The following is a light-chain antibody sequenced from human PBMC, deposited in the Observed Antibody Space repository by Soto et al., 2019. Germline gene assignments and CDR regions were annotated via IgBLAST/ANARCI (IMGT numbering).Light chain of an antibody. CDR2: DVR. CDR3: SSYTTISTYV. Sequence: QSVLTQPASVSGSPGQSITISCTGTSSDVGGYNYVSWYQQHPGKAPKLMIYDVRNRPSGVSNRCSGSQSVNTASLTISGLQAEDEADYYCSSYTTISTYVFGTGTKVTVL. V-gene: IGLV2-14*01. CDR1: SSDVGGYNY. J-gene: IGLJ1*01.